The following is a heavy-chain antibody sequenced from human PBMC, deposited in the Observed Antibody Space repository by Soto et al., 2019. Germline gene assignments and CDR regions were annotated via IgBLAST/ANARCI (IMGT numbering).Heavy chain of an antibody. CDR2: IMPIFGTA. V-gene: IGHV1-69*01. Sequence: QVQLVQSGAEVKKPGSSVKVSCKASGGTFSSYAISWVRQAPGQGLEWMGGIMPIFGTANYAQKFQGRVTITADESTSTAYMELSSLRSEDTAVYYCARDGYCSSTSCYTDYYYGMDVWGQGTTVTVS. J-gene: IGHJ6*02. CDR1: GGTFSSYA. D-gene: IGHD2-2*02. CDR3: ARDGYCSSTSCYTDYYYGMDV.